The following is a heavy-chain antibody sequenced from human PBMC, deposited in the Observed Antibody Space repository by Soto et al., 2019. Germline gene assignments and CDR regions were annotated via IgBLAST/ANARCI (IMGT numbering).Heavy chain of an antibody. CDR2: IYYSGST. CDR1: GGSISSSSYY. V-gene: IGHV4-39*01. J-gene: IGHJ5*02. Sequence: SETLSLTCTVSGGSISSSSYYWGWIRQPPGKGLEWIGSIYYSGSTYYNPSLKSRVTTSVDTSKNQFSLKLSSVTAADTAVYYCARYSSSWRPYNWSDPWGQRTLVTGSS. D-gene: IGHD6-13*01. CDR3: ARYSSSWRPYNWSDP.